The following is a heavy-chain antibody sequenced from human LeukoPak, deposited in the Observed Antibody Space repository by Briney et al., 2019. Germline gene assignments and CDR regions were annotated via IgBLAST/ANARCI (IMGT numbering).Heavy chain of an antibody. D-gene: IGHD3-10*01. Sequence: SETLSLTCAVYGGSFSGYYWSWIRQPPGKGLEWIGEINHSGSTNYNPSLKSRVPISVDTSKNQFSLKLSSVTAADTAVYYCARLTLWFGAPDWGQGTLVTVSS. V-gene: IGHV4-34*01. CDR2: INHSGST. CDR3: ARLTLWFGAPD. CDR1: GGSFSGYY. J-gene: IGHJ4*02.